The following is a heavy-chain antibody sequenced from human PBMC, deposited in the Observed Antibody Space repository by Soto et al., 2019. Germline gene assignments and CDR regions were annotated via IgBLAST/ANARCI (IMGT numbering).Heavy chain of an antibody. CDR1: CGSISSYY. CDR2: IYYSGST. CDR3: AREPIYYGSGSAPFDY. D-gene: IGHD3-10*01. J-gene: IGHJ4*02. V-gene: IGHV4-59*01. Sequence: SETLSLTCTVSCGSISSYYWSWIRQPPGKGLEWIGYIYYSGSTNYNPSLKSRVTISVDTSKNQFSLKLSSVTAADTAVYYCAREPIYYGSGSAPFDYWGQGTLVTVS.